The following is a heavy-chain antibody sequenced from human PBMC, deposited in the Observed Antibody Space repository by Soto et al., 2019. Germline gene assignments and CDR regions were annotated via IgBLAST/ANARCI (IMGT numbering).Heavy chain of an antibody. D-gene: IGHD3-16*01. Sequence: GGSLRLSCVASGFPFSSYAMSWVHQTPGKGLEWVSGISGSGGRTYYADSVKGRFTISRDNSNNTLSLQMHILRVEDTAVYFCAKGGYYSLFDIWGQGTMVTVSS. CDR1: GFPFSSYA. CDR3: AKGGYYSLFDI. V-gene: IGHV3-23*01. J-gene: IGHJ3*02. CDR2: ISGSGGRT.